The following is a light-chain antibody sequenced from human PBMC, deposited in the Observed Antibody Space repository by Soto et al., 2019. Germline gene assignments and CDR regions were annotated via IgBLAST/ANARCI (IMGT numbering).Light chain of an antibody. V-gene: IGKV1-39*01. J-gene: IGKJ2*01. CDR1: QSVNNF. Sequence: DVQMTQSPSSLSASVGDRVTITCRASQSVNNFLNWYQQKPGRAPNLLIYSASILESGVPSRFSGSGSGTVFTLTISSLQLEDSATYYCQQSFITPPTTFGQGTKVEIK. CDR2: SAS. CDR3: QQSFITPPTT.